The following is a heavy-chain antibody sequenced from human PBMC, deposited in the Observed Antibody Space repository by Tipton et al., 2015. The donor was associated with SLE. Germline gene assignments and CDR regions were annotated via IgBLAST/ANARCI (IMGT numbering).Heavy chain of an antibody. CDR1: GDSVPSNSAT. CDR3: ARVRPGPRGIGV. D-gene: IGHD3-16*01. J-gene: IGHJ6*02. Sequence: GLVKPSQTLSLTCAISGDSVPSNSATWNWIRQSPSRGLEWLGRTYYRSKWYIDYAVSVESRITINPDTSKNQFSLQLNSVTPEDTAVYYCARVRPGPRGIGVWGQGTTVTVSS. V-gene: IGHV6-1*01. CDR2: TYYRSKWYI.